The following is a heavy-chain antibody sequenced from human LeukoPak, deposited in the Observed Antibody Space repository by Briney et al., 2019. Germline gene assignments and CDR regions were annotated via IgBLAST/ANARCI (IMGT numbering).Heavy chain of an antibody. J-gene: IGHJ5*02. V-gene: IGHV4-59*01. D-gene: IGHD3-16*01. CDR3: ARAGRTFSGGWFDP. CDR1: GGSISSYY. CDR2: IYYSGST. Sequence: SETLSLTCTVSGGSISSYYWSWIRQPPGKGLEWIEYIYYSGSTNYNPSLKSRVTISVDTSKNQFSLKLSSVTAADTAVYYCARAGRTFSGGWFDPWGQGTLVTVSS.